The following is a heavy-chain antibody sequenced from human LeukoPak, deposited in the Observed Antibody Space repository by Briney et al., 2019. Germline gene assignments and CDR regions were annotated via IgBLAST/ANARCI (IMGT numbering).Heavy chain of an antibody. D-gene: IGHD6-13*01. CDR2: IRSKAYGGTT. Sequence: GGSLRLSCTASGSTFGDYAMSWVRQAPGKGLEWVGFIRSKAYGGTTEYAASVKGRFTISRDDSKSIAYLQMNSLKTEDTAVYYCTRGVGSSWYNYYYYMDVWGKGTTVTVSS. J-gene: IGHJ6*03. V-gene: IGHV3-49*04. CDR3: TRGVGSSWYNYYYYMDV. CDR1: GSTFGDYA.